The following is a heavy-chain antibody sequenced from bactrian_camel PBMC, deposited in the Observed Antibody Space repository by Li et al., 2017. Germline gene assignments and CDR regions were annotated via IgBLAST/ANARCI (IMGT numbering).Heavy chain of an antibody. D-gene: IGHD1*01. CDR1: GYAFGSGP. V-gene: IGHV3S29*01. J-gene: IGHJ4*01. CDR2: IYTSDPIT. Sequence: QLVESGGGSVQAGGALRLSCATSGYAFGSGPMSWFRQAPGKQREGVATIYTSDPITYYADSVKGRFTISLDRARGTMNLQMNSLQPDDTAMYYCAADNNPRPGAMALNPQYWDNWGQGTQVTVS. CDR3: AADNNPRPGAMALNPQYWDN.